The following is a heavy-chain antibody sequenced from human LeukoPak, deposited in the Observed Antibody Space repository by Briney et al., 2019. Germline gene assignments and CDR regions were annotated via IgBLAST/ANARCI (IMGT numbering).Heavy chain of an antibody. V-gene: IGHV3-30*03. CDR3: ARARRYRSSWYHDY. CDR1: GFTFSNYD. Sequence: GGSLRLSCAASGFTFSNYDMHWVRRAPGKGLEWVAVISYDGTNKYYADSVKGRFTISRDNANNSLYLQMNSLRDEDTAVYYCARARRYRSSWYHDYWGQGSLVTVSS. J-gene: IGHJ4*02. D-gene: IGHD6-13*01. CDR2: ISYDGTNK.